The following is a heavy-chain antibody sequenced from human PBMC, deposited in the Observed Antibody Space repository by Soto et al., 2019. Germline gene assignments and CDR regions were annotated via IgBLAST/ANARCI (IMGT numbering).Heavy chain of an antibody. J-gene: IGHJ4*02. CDR3: ARDAPSSSYFDY. CDR1: GGSISSYY. CDR2: IYYSGST. V-gene: IGHV4-59*01. Sequence: QVQLQESGPGLVKPSETLSLTCTVSGGSISSYYWRWIRQPPGKRLEWIGYIYYSGSTFYNPSLMSRATISVDTSKNQFSLKLSSVTAADTAVYYCARDAPSSSYFDYWGQGTLVTVSS. D-gene: IGHD2-2*01.